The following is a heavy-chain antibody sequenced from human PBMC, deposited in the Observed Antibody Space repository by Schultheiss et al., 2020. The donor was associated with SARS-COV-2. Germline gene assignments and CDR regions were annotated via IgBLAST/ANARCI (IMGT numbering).Heavy chain of an antibody. CDR2: INAGNGNT. CDR1: GYTFTSYA. Sequence: ASVKVSCKASGYTFTSYAMHWVRQAPGQRLEWMGWINAGNGNTKYSQKFQGRVTITRDTSASTAYMELSSLRSEDTAVYYCATDQSWVVPAATPGVWFDPWGQGTLVTVSS. V-gene: IGHV1-3*01. J-gene: IGHJ5*02. CDR3: ATDQSWVVPAATPGVWFDP. D-gene: IGHD2-2*02.